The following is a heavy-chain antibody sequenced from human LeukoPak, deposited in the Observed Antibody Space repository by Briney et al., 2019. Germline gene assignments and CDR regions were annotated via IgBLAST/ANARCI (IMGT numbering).Heavy chain of an antibody. V-gene: IGHV4-59*08. D-gene: IGHD1-1*01. Sequence: PSETLSLTCTVSGGSISSYYWSWIRQPPGKGLEWIGYIYYSETTYYNPSLKTRLTISLDTSKNQFSLKLSSVTAADTAVYYCTSNWSDFDYWGQGILVTVSS. CDR3: TSNWSDFDY. CDR2: IYYSETT. J-gene: IGHJ4*02. CDR1: GGSISSYY.